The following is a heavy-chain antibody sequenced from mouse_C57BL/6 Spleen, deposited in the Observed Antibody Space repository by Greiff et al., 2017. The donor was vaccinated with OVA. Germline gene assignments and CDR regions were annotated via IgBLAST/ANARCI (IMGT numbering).Heavy chain of an antibody. D-gene: IGHD2-4*01. CDR2: IYPGDGDT. CDR3: ASTYYDYDSYFDV. CDR1: GYAFSSYW. J-gene: IGHJ1*03. V-gene: IGHV1-80*01. Sequence: VQLQQSGAELVKPGASVKISCKASGYAFSSYWMNWVKQRPGKGLEWIGQIYPGDGDTNYNGKFKGKATLTADKSSSTAYMQLSSLTSEDSAVYFCASTYYDYDSYFDVWGTGTTVTVSS.